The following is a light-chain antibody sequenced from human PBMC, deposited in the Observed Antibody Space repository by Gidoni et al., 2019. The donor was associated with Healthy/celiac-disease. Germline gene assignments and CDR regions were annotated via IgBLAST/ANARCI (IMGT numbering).Light chain of an antibody. CDR1: NIGKKN. J-gene: IGLJ2*01. Sequence: YELTQPLSVSVALGETARITCGGNNIGKKNVHWYQQKPGQAPVLVIYRDSNRPSGIPERFSGSNSGNTATLTISRAQAGDEADYYCQVWDSSTARVFGGGTKLTVL. V-gene: IGLV3-9*01. CDR2: RDS. CDR3: QVWDSSTARV.